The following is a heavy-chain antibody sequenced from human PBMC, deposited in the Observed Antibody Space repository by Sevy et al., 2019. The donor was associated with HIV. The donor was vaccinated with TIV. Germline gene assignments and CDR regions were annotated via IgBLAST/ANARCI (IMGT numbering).Heavy chain of an antibody. Sequence: GGSLRLSCAASGFTFSYFSMHWVRQAPGKGLEWVATISYDGSNEHYADSVKGRFTISRDNSKNALYLQMNILRAEDTAVYSCALERLSSDVAEYFENWGQGTLVTVSS. CDR1: GFTFSYFS. V-gene: IGHV3-30-3*01. CDR2: ISYDGSNE. D-gene: IGHD1-1*01. CDR3: ALERLSSDVAEYFEN. J-gene: IGHJ1*01.